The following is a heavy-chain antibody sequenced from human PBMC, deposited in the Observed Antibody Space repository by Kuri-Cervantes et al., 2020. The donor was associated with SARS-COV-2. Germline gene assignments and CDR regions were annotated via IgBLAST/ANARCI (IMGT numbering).Heavy chain of an antibody. CDR2: IYYSGST. V-gene: IGHV4-61*08. D-gene: IGHD1-26*01. CDR1: GGSINSDDHY. J-gene: IGHJ1*01. Sequence: ESLKISCTVSGGSINSDDHYWSWIRQPPGKGLEWIGYIYYSGSTNYNPSLKSRVTISVDTSKNQFSLKLSSVTAADTAVYYCARQADGSDTGSLTGWGQGTLVTVSS. CDR3: ARQADGSDTGSLTG.